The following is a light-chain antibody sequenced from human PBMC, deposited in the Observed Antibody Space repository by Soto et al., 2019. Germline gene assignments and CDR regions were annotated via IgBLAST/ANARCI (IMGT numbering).Light chain of an antibody. Sequence: EIVLTQSPGTLSLSPGERATLSCRASQSVSSSYLAWYQQKPGQAPRLLISGASSRATGIPDRFSGSGSGTDFTLTIRRLEPEDFAVYYCQEYGSAPKTFGQGTKVDIK. V-gene: IGKV3-20*01. CDR2: GAS. CDR1: QSVSSSY. CDR3: QEYGSAPKT. J-gene: IGKJ1*01.